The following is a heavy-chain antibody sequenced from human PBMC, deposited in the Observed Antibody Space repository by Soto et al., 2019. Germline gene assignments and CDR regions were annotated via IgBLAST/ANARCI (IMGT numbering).Heavy chain of an antibody. Sequence: PSETLSLTCTVSGGAISSSSYYWGWIRQPPGKGLEWIGSIYYTGSTYYNPSLKSRVTISVDTSKNQFSLKLSSVTAADTAVYFCARTDYSGSYVYWFDPWGQGTLVT. CDR1: GGAISSSSYY. CDR3: ARTDYSGSYVYWFDP. CDR2: IYYTGST. J-gene: IGHJ5*02. D-gene: IGHD1-26*01. V-gene: IGHV4-39*01.